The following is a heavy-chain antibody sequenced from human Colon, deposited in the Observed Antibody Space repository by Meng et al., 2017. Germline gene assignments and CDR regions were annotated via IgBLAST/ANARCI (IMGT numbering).Heavy chain of an antibody. CDR1: GHTLSDSQ. J-gene: IGHJ4*02. CDR3: AREYYRMVDF. D-gene: IGHD3-10*01. V-gene: IGHV1-2*02. CDR2: VKPNGGDT. Sequence: MHSGAEVKKPGASVKVSCKASGHTLSDSQMLWFRQTPGQGLEWMGWVKPNGGDTNYDRKFQGRVTMTRDTSTSTAYMELHSLRSDDTAVYYCAREYYRMVDFWGPGTLVTVSS.